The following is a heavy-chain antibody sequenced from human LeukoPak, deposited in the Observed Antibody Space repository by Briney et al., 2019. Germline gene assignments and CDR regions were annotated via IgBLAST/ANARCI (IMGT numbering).Heavy chain of an antibody. CDR1: GLPFSSYE. V-gene: IGHV3-48*03. CDR2: ISSRGTTI. Sequence: GGSLRLSCAGSGLPFSSYEMNWVRQAPGKGLEWISYISSRGTTIYYADSVKGRFTISRDNAENSLYLQMNSLRVEDTGVYYCARVYDTSGYKTPTPDYWGQGTLVTVSS. J-gene: IGHJ4*02. D-gene: IGHD3-22*01. CDR3: ARVYDTSGYKTPTPDY.